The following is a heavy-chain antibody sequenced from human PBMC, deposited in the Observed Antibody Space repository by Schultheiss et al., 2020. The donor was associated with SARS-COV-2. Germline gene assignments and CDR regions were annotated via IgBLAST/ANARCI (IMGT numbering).Heavy chain of an antibody. V-gene: IGHV3-66*04. D-gene: IGHD2/OR15-2a*01. CDR1: GFTFSDYY. Sequence: GGSLRLSCAASGFTFSDYYMSWVRQAPGKGLEWVSVIYSGGSTYYADSVKGRFTISRDNAKNSLYLQMNSLRAEDTAVYYCARRSGVLDAFDIWGQGTMVTVSS. J-gene: IGHJ3*02. CDR2: IYSGGST. CDR3: ARRSGVLDAFDI.